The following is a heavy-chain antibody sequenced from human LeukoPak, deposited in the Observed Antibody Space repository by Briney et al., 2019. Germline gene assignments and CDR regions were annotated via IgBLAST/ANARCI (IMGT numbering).Heavy chain of an antibody. CDR3: ARSGYDEVFDY. CDR1: GFTFSNYE. CDR2: ISRRGDTI. V-gene: IGHV3-48*03. J-gene: IGHJ4*02. D-gene: IGHD5-12*01. Sequence: GESLRLSCAASGFTFSNYEMNWVRQAPGKGLEWVSYISRRGDTIYYADSVKGRFTISRDNGENLMYMQMNSLRAEDTATYYCARSGYDEVFDYWGQGILVTVRS.